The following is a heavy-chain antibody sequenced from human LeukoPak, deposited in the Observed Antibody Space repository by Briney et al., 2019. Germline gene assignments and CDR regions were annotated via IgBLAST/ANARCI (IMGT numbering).Heavy chain of an antibody. CDR3: AKDVGNSGDY. V-gene: IGHV3-23*01. D-gene: IGHD4-23*01. CDR2: ISASGGST. J-gene: IGHJ4*02. Sequence: GGSLRLSCAASGFTFSSSAMSWVRQVPGKGLEWVSGISASGGSTYYADSVRGRFTISRDKSKNTLYLQMNSLRVEDTAVYYCAKDVGNSGDYWGQGTLVTVSS. CDR1: GFTFSSSA.